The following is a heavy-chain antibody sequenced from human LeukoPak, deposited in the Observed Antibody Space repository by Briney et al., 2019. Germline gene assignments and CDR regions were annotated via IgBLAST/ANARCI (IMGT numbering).Heavy chain of an antibody. D-gene: IGHD2-2*02. CDR3: ARERTQYCSSTSCYTWSYFDY. CDR2: ISAYNGNT. CDR1: GYTFTSYY. Sequence: ASVKVSCKASGYTFTSYYMHWVRQAPGQGLEWMGWISAYNGNTNYAQKLQGRVTMTTDTSTSTAYMELRSLRSDDTAVYYCARERTQYCSSTSCYTWSYFDYWGQGTLVTVSS. J-gene: IGHJ4*02. V-gene: IGHV1-18*04.